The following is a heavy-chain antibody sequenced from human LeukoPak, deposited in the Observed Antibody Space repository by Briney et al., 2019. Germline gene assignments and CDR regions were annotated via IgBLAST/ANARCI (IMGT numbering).Heavy chain of an antibody. Sequence: PSETLSLTCTVSGYSISSGYYWGWIRQPPGKGLEWIGSIYHSGSTYYNPSLKSRVTISVDTSKNQFSLKLSSVTAADTAVYYCARVDTAMVTGADYMDVWGKGTTVTVSS. D-gene: IGHD5-18*01. CDR2: IYHSGST. V-gene: IGHV4-38-2*02. J-gene: IGHJ6*03. CDR3: ARVDTAMVTGADYMDV. CDR1: GYSISSGYY.